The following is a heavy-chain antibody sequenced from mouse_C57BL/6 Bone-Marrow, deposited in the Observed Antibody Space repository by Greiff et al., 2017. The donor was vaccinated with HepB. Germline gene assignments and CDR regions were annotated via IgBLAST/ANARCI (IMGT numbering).Heavy chain of an antibody. D-gene: IGHD3-2*02. CDR1: GYTFTDYN. CDR2: INPNNGGT. V-gene: IGHV1-18*01. Sequence: VQLQQSGAELVKPGASVKLSCKASGYTFTDYNMDWVKQSHGKSLEWIGDINPNNGGTIYNQKFKGKATLTVDKSSSTAYMELRSLTSEDTAVYYCARDSSGLYAMDYWGQGTSVTVSS. CDR3: ARDSSGLYAMDY. J-gene: IGHJ4*01.